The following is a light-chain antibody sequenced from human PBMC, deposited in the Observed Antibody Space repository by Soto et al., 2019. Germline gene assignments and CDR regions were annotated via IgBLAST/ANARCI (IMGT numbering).Light chain of an antibody. V-gene: IGLV2-8*01. Sequence: QSVLTQPPSASGSPGQSVTISCTGTSNDVGGHNYVSWYQQHPGKAPKLMIYEVTKRPSGVPDRFSGSKSGNTASLTVSGLQAEDEADYYCSSCAGSNNLVFGGGTKLTVL. CDR1: SNDVGGHNY. CDR3: SSCAGSNNLV. J-gene: IGLJ2*01. CDR2: EVT.